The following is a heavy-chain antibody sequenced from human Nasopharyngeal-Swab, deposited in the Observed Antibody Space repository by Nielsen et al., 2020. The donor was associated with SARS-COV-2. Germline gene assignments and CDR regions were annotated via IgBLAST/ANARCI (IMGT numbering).Heavy chain of an antibody. V-gene: IGHV1-18*01. CDR2: ISAYNGNT. Sequence: VSVKVSCKASGYTFTSYGISWVRQAPGQGLEWMGWISAYNGNTNYAQKLQGRVTMTTDTSTSTAYMELRSLRSDDTAVYYCAVNYYDSSGYWPFDYWGQGTLVTVSS. CDR1: GYTFTSYG. D-gene: IGHD3-22*01. CDR3: AVNYYDSSGYWPFDY. J-gene: IGHJ4*02.